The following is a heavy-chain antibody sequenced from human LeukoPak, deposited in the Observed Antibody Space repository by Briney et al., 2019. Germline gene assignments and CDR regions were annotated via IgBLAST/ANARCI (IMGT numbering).Heavy chain of an antibody. D-gene: IGHD3-22*01. CDR2: IYYSGST. V-gene: IGHV4-30-4*01. CDR1: GGSFSDYY. J-gene: IGHJ4*02. CDR3: ARAPGTMIVVGFQTFDY. Sequence: SETLSLTCAVYGGSFSDYYWSWIRQPPGKGLEWIGYIYYSGSTYYNPSLKSRVTISVDTSKDQFSLKLSSVTAADTAVYYCARAPGTMIVVGFQTFDYWGQGTLVTVSS.